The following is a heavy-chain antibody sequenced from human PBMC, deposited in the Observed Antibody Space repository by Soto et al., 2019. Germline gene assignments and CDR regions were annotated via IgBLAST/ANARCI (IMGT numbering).Heavy chain of an antibody. V-gene: IGHV2-5*01. CDR3: EKKRELDFWRGPTLDV. J-gene: IGHJ6*02. CDR2: IYWNDDK. D-gene: IGHD3-3*01. CDR1: GFSLSTSGVG. Sequence: SGPTLVNPTQTLTLTCTFSGFSLSTSGVGVGWIRQPPGKALEWLAVIYWNDDKRYSPSLKSRLTITKDTSKNQVVLTMTNMDPVETATYYCEKKRELDFWRGPTLDVWGPGTTLTVSS.